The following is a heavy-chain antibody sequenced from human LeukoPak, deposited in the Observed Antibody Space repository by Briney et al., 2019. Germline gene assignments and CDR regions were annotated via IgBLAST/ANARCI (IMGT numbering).Heavy chain of an antibody. CDR2: ISGSGGST. J-gene: IGHJ4*02. D-gene: IGHD3-3*01. CDR3: AKDVDYDFWSGYLDY. CDR1: GFTFSSYA. Sequence: PGGSLRLSCAASGFTFSSYAVSWVRQAPGKGLEWVSAISGSGGSTYYADSVKGRFTISRDNSKNTLYLQMNSLRAEDTAVYYCAKDVDYDFWSGYLDYWGQGTLVTVSS. V-gene: IGHV3-23*01.